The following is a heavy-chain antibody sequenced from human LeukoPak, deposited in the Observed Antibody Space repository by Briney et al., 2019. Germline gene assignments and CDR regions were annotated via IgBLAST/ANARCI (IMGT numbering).Heavy chain of an antibody. CDR1: GGSFSGYY. D-gene: IGHD3-9*01. Sequence: SETLSLTCAVYGGSFSGYYWSWIRQPPGKGLEWIGYIYYSGSTNYNPSLKSRVTISVDTSKNQFSLKLSSVTAADTAVYYCARGDPYYDILTGYYLDAFDIWGQGTMVTVSS. J-gene: IGHJ3*02. CDR3: ARGDPYYDILTGYYLDAFDI. CDR2: IYYSGST. V-gene: IGHV4-59*01.